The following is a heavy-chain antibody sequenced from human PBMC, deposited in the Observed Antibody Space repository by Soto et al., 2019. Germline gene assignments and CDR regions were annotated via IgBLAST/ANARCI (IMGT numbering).Heavy chain of an antibody. D-gene: IGHD3-10*01. V-gene: IGHV4-39*01. Sequence: SATLSLNCTVSGGFISSISYYWVWIRQSPGPGLEWIGSVYYRGRSYSKSSVKSRVTISVDTSKTQFSLNLNSVTASDTAVYFCGSGPNTLIDEHYFGKWGTGHP. J-gene: IGHJ5*02. CDR3: GSGPNTLIDEHYFGKWGTGHP. CDR1: GGFISSISYY. CDR2: VYYRGRS.